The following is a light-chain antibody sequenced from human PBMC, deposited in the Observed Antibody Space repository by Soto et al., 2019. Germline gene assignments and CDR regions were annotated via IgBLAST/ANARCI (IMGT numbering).Light chain of an antibody. CDR2: DVT. V-gene: IGLV2-14*01. Sequence: QSVLTQPASVSDSPGQSITISCTGTSSDVGGSNHVSWYQQHPGKAPKLMIYDVTNRPSGVSHRFSGSKSGSTASLIISGLQAEDEADYYCVSFTSRTTYVFGTGTKLTVL. J-gene: IGLJ1*01. CDR1: SSDVGGSNH. CDR3: VSFTSRTTYV.